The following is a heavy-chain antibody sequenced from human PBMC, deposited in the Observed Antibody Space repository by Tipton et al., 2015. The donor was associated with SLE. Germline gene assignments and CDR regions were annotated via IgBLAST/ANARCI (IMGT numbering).Heavy chain of an antibody. CDR1: GGSISTYY. V-gene: IGHV4-59*12. CDR2: IFYTGST. CDR3: ARRHYSGPFDH. D-gene: IGHD1-26*01. Sequence: TLSLTCTVSGGSISTYYWSWIRQPPGKGLGWIAYIFYTGSTYYNPSLKSRVSFSIDTSTNQFSLKLNSVTAADTAAYYCARRHYSGPFDHWGQGTLVTVSS. J-gene: IGHJ4*02.